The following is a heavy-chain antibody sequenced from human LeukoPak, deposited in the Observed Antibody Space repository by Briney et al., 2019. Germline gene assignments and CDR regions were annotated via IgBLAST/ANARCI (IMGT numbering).Heavy chain of an antibody. D-gene: IGHD3-10*01. Sequence: SGTLSLTCAVSGDSISSTYWWTWVRQPPGKGLEWIGEIYHSESTNYNPSLKSRVTMSVDKSKNQFSLRLYSVTAADTAVYYCAKCGFGELRTWGQGTLVTVFS. J-gene: IGHJ4*02. CDR2: IYHSEST. V-gene: IGHV4-4*02. CDR1: GDSISSTYW. CDR3: AKCGFGELRT.